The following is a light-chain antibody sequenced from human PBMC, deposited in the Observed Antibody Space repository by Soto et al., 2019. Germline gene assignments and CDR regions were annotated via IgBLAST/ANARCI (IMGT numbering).Light chain of an antibody. Sequence: QSALTQPASVSGSPGQSITLSCTGTSSDVGSYNLVSWYQQHPGKAPKLMIYEGSKRPSGVSDRFSGSKSGNTASLTISGLRAEDEADYYCCSYAGSITFYVFGTGTKLTVL. CDR2: EGS. CDR3: CSYAGSITFYV. CDR1: SSDVGSYNL. J-gene: IGLJ1*01. V-gene: IGLV2-23*01.